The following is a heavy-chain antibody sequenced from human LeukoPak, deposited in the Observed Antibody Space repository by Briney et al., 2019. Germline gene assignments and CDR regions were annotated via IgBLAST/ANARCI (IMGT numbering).Heavy chain of an antibody. V-gene: IGHV3-64D*06. CDR2: ITSNGGSA. Sequence: LPGGSLRLSCSASGFTFSSYAMYWFRQAPGKGLEYVSAITSNGGSAYYADSGKGRFTISRDNSRNTLYLQMSSLRAEDTAVYYCVGFRATAGLYWGQGTLVTVSS. J-gene: IGHJ4*02. D-gene: IGHD6-13*01. CDR1: GFTFSSYA. CDR3: VGFRATAGLY.